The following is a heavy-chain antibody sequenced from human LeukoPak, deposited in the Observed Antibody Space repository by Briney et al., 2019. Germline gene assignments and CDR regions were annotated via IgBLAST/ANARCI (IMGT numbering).Heavy chain of an antibody. J-gene: IGHJ4*02. D-gene: IGHD4-23*01. V-gene: IGHV4-34*01. CDR3: ARVPTVAFFDY. CDR2: INHSGST. CDR1: GGSFSGYY. Sequence: PSETLSLTCAVYGGSFSGYYWSWIRQPPGKGLEWIGEINHSGSTNYNPSLKSRVTISVDTSKDQFSLKLSSVTAADTAVYYCARVPTVAFFDYWGQGTLVTVSS.